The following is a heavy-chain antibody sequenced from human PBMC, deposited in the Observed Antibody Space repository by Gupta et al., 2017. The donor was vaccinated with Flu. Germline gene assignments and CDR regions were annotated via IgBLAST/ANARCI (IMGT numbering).Heavy chain of an antibody. Sequence: QVQLQESGPGMVKPSEPLSLTCTVSGDSISSSYWSWIRQPPGGRLEWIGYLYYTGSTNYSPSFKSRVSISLDTSRNQFSLKLTSVTVADTAVYYCARVPYSALLGDVWGQGTVVTVSS. D-gene: IGHD2-21*01. CDR2: LYYTGST. J-gene: IGHJ3*01. CDR3: ARVPYSALLGDV. V-gene: IGHV4-59*01. CDR1: GDSISSSY.